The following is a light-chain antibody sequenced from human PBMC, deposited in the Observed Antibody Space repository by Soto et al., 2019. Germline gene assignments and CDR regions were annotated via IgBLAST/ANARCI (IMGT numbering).Light chain of an antibody. V-gene: IGKV3-20*01. CDR2: GAS. Sequence: EIVLTQFPGALSLSPGERVTLSCRASQTVSNTYLAWCQQKSGQAPKFLIYGASNRATGIPDRFSGSGSGTDFPLTISRLYPEDFALYYCQQYGALPPTFGGGTKVEIK. CDR3: QQYGALPPT. J-gene: IGKJ4*01. CDR1: QTVSNTY.